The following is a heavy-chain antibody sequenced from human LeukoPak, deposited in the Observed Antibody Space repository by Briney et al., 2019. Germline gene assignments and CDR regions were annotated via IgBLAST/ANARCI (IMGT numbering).Heavy chain of an antibody. D-gene: IGHD3-3*01. CDR3: ARATGGITSFGVVICESVYMDV. V-gene: IGHV3-9*01. J-gene: IGHJ6*03. CDR1: GFTFDDYA. Sequence: PGGSLRLSCAASGFTFDDYAMHWVRQAPGKGLEWVSGISWNSGTIGYADSVKGRFTISRDNAKNSLYLQMNSLRAEDTAVYYCARATGGITSFGVVICESVYMDVWGKGTTVTVSS. CDR2: ISWNSGTI.